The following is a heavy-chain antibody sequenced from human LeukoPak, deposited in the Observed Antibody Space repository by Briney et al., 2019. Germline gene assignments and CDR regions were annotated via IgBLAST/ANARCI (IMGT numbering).Heavy chain of an antibody. CDR3: ARAYQRLGELSLPDY. CDR2: NNPNTGNP. Sequence: ASVKVSCKASGYTFTSYAMNWVRQAPGQGLEWMGWNNPNTGNPTYAQGLTGRFVFSLDTSVSTAYLQITSLKADDTAVYYCARAYQRLGELSLPDYWGQGTLVTVSS. CDR1: GYTFTSYA. J-gene: IGHJ4*02. V-gene: IGHV7-4-1*02. D-gene: IGHD3-16*02.